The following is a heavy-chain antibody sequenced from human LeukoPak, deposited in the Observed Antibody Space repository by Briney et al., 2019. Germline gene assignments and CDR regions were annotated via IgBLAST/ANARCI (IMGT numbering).Heavy chain of an antibody. CDR1: GGSSSGYY. D-gene: IGHD6-13*01. CDR3: ARGVAAAGTDY. Sequence: SSETLSLTCAVYGGSSSGYYWSWIRQPPGKGLEWIGEINHSGSTNYNPSLKSRVTISVDTSKNQFSLKLSSVTAADTAVYYCARGVAAAGTDYWGQGTLVTVSS. CDR2: INHSGST. J-gene: IGHJ4*02. V-gene: IGHV4-34*01.